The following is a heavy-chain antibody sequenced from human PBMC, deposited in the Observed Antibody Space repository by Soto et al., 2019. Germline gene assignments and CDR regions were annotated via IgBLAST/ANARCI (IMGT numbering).Heavy chain of an antibody. V-gene: IGHV4-4*02. CDR1: GGSISSTNR. Sequence: SETLSLTCAVSGGSISSTNRWSWVRQPPEKGLEWIGEIYHSGSTNYNPSLKSRVTISVDKSKNQFSLKLSSVTAADTAVYYYARAGIAARNFDFWGQGTRVT. CDR2: IYHSGST. D-gene: IGHD6-6*01. J-gene: IGHJ4*02. CDR3: ARAGIAARNFDF.